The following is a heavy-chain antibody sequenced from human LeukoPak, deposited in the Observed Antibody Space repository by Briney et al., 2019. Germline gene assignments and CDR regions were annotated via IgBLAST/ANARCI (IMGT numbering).Heavy chain of an antibody. V-gene: IGHV3-33*01. CDR3: ARDARVLWFGEYRPYFDP. CDR2: IWYDGSNK. CDR1: GFTFSSYG. J-gene: IGHJ5*02. Sequence: GGSLRLSCAASGFTFSSYGMHWVRQAPGKGLEWVAVIWYDGSNKYYADSVKGRFTISRDNSKNTLYLQMNSLRAEDTAVYYCARDARVLWFGEYRPYFDPWGQGTLVTVSS. D-gene: IGHD3-10*01.